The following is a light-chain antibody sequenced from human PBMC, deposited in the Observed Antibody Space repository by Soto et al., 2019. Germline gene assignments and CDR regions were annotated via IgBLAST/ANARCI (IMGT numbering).Light chain of an antibody. V-gene: IGLV4-69*01. CDR2: INYDGTH. J-gene: IGLJ3*02. CDR3: QSLGTGIQV. Sequence: QPVLTQSPSASASLGASVKLTCTLSSGYSTYAIAWHQQQSENGPRFLMKINYDGTHSKGDGFFDRFSGSSSGAERHLTISSLQSEDEADYYCQSLGTGIQVFGGGTKLTVL. CDR1: SGYSTYA.